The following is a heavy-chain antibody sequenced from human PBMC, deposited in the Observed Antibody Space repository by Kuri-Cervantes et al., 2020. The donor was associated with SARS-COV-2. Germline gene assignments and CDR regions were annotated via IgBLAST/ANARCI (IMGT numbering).Heavy chain of an antibody. CDR3: ARDGAWGPVEGFDY. D-gene: IGHD3-16*01. CDR2: IRYDGSNK. CDR1: GFTFSSYG. V-gene: IGHV3-30*02. J-gene: IGHJ4*02. Sequence: GGSLRLSCAASGFTFSSYGMHWVRQAPGKGLEWVAFIRYDGSNKYYADSVKGRFTISRDNAKNSLYLQMNSLRAEDTAVYYCARDGAWGPVEGFDYWGQGTLVTVSS.